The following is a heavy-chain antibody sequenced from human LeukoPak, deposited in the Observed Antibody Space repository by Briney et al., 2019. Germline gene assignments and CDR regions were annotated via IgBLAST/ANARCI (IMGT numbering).Heavy chain of an antibody. J-gene: IGHJ4*02. CDR3: ARGRGDYGPEPFDY. Sequence: GGSLRLSCAASGFTFSSNYMNWVRQAPGKGLEWVSVIYSGGSTYYADSVKGRFTISRDNSKNTLYLQMNSLRAEDTAVYYCARGRGDYGPEPFDYWGQGTLVTVSS. V-gene: IGHV3-53*01. D-gene: IGHD4-17*01. CDR2: IYSGGST. CDR1: GFTFSSNY.